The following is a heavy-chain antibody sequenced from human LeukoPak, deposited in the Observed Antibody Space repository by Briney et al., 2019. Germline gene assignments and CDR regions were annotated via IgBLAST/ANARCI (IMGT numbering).Heavy chain of an antibody. V-gene: IGHV4-59*01. CDR3: ARGTAYCGSDGCFDY. Sequence: SETLSLTCAVYVGSFSGYYWTWIRQPPGKGLEWVGYIYYSGSTNYNPSLKSRVTISVDTSKNQFSLKLSSVTAADTAVYYCARGTAYCGSDGCFDYWGQGTLVTVSS. J-gene: IGHJ4*02. CDR2: IYYSGST. CDR1: VGSFSGYY. D-gene: IGHD2-21*02.